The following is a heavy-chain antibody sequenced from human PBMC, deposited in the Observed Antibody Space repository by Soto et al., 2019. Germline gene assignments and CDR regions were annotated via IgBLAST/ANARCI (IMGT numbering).Heavy chain of an antibody. CDR1: GGSISSGDYY. J-gene: IGHJ4*02. D-gene: IGHD1-26*01. CDR3: ARRVGATVAGGYYFDY. CDR2: IYYSGST. V-gene: IGHV4-30-4*01. Sequence: PSETLSLTCTVSGGSISSGDYYWSWIRQPPGKGLEWIGYIYYSGSTYYNPSLKSRVTISVDTSKNQFSLKLSSVTAADTAVYYCARRVGATVAGGYYFDYWGQGTLVTVSS.